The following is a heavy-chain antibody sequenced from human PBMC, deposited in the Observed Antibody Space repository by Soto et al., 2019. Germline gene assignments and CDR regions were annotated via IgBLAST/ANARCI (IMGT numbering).Heavy chain of an antibody. J-gene: IGHJ6*02. D-gene: IGHD2-21*02. Sequence: SETLSLTCTVSGGSINSDYYHWTWIRQSPGKGLEWIGYIHHSGAILYNPSFKSRLAISVDTSKNQFSLHLSSVTDTDTAVYFCAREDDGGDSLDVWGQGTTVTVSS. CDR3: AREDDGGDSLDV. V-gene: IGHV4-30-4*08. CDR1: GGSINSDYYH. CDR2: IHHSGAI.